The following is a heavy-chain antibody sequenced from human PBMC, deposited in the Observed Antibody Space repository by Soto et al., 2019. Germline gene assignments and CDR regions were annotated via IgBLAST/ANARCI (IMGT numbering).Heavy chain of an antibody. CDR3: ARSQGSSTSLEIYYYYYYGMDV. Sequence: QVQLVQSGAEVKKPGSSVKVSCKASRRTFISYAINWVRQAPGQGLEWMGGIIPIPGTANYAQKFQGRVTITADESTSTAYTELSSLRSEDTAVYYCARSQGSSTSLEIYYYYYYGMDVWGQGTTVTVSS. D-gene: IGHD2-2*01. J-gene: IGHJ6*02. CDR1: RRTFISYA. V-gene: IGHV1-69*01. CDR2: IIPIPGTA.